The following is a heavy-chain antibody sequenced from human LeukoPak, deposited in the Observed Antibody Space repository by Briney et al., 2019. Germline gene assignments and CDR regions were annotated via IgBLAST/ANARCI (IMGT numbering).Heavy chain of an antibody. CDR3: ARDVGTTGWHTFDY. D-gene: IGHD3-9*01. Sequence: SQTLSLTCAISGDSVSSNNGAWNWIRQSQSIGLVWLGRTYYRSKWYNDYAGSLISRITISPDTSKNQFSLQLYSVTPEDTAVYYCARDVGTTGWHTFDYWGQGTLVTVSS. J-gene: IGHJ4*02. CDR1: GDSVSSNNGA. V-gene: IGHV6-1*01. CDR2: TYYRSKWYN.